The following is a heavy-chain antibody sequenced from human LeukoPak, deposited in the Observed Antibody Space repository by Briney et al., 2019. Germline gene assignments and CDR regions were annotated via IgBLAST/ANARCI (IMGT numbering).Heavy chain of an antibody. CDR3: AKGPLTEVPGTTWDY. D-gene: IGHD6-19*01. CDR1: GFTFNSYW. Sequence: GGSLRLSCAASGFTFNSYWMNWVRQAPGKGPEWVSDISGSSGVTHFADSVRGRFSISRDNSKNTLYLQMSSLRAEDTAVYYCAKGPLTEVPGTTWDYWGQGTLVTVSS. V-gene: IGHV3-23*01. CDR2: ISGSSGVT. J-gene: IGHJ4*02.